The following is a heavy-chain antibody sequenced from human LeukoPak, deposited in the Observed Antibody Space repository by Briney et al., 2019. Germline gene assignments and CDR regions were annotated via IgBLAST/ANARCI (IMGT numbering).Heavy chain of an antibody. Sequence: GGSLRLSCAASGFTFSKHWMHWVRQVPGKGLVWVSRINSDGSSTSHADSVKGRFTISRDNAKNTLYLQMNSLRAEDTAVHYCARATSYSNYGMDVWGQGTTVTVSS. V-gene: IGHV3-74*01. CDR1: GFTFSKHW. D-gene: IGHD4-11*01. J-gene: IGHJ6*02. CDR2: INSDGSST. CDR3: ARATSYSNYGMDV.